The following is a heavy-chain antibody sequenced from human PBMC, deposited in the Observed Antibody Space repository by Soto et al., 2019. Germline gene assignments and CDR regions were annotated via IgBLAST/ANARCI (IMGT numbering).Heavy chain of an antibody. V-gene: IGHV4-39*01. Sequence: QLQLQESGPGLVKPSETLSLTCNVSGVSISDTSYYWGWIRQPPGQGLEWIGTIYFNGNTFYNPSIKSRLTISVDTSKNQFSLRLTSVTAADTAVYYCARQGSYWGQGTLVAVSS. CDR2: IYFNGNT. CDR1: GVSISDTSYY. CDR3: ARQGSY. J-gene: IGHJ4*02.